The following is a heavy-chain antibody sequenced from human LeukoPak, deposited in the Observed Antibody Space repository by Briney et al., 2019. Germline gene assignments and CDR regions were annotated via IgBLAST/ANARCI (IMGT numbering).Heavy chain of an antibody. V-gene: IGHV1-46*01. J-gene: IGHJ4*02. D-gene: IGHD5-24*01. CDR1: GYTFTSYY. CDR2: IKPSGGST. CDR3: AREGVEMATTVLMPTDY. Sequence: ASVKVSCKASGYTFTSYYMHWVRQAPGQGLEWMGIIKPSGGSTSYAQKFQGRVTMTRDTSTSTVYMELSSLRSEDTAVYYCAREGVEMATTVLMPTDYWGQGTLVTVSS.